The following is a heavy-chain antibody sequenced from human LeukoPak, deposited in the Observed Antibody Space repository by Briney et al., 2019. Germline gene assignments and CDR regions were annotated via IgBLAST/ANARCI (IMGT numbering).Heavy chain of an antibody. D-gene: IGHD6-6*01. J-gene: IGHJ3*02. CDR2: ISISANTI. Sequence: GGSLRLSCAASGFTFSSYEMSWVRQALGKGLEWVSYISISANTIYYADSVKGRFTISRDNAKNSLYLQMNSLRVEDTAVYYCAREGLWGAARDAFDIWGQGTMVTVSS. V-gene: IGHV3-48*03. CDR1: GFTFSSYE. CDR3: AREGLWGAARDAFDI.